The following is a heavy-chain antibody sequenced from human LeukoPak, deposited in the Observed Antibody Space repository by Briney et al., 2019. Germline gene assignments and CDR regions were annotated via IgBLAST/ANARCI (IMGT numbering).Heavy chain of an antibody. D-gene: IGHD1-26*01. CDR2: IYYSGST. CDR1: GGSISSYY. J-gene: IGHJ4*02. Sequence: SETLSLTCTVSGGSISSYYWSWIRQPPGKGLEWIGYIYYSGSTNYNPSLKSRVTISVDTSKNQFSLKLSSVTAADTAEYYCARDVGATPGYFDYWGQGTLVTVSS. V-gene: IGHV4-59*01. CDR3: ARDVGATPGYFDY.